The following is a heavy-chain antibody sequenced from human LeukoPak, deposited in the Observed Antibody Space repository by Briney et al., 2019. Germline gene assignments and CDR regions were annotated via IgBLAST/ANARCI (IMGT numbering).Heavy chain of an antibody. CDR1: GYTFTSYD. Sequence: ASVKVSCKASGYTFTSYDINWVRQATGQGLEWMGWMNPNSGNTGYAQKFQGRVTITRNTSISTVYMELSSLRSEDTAVYYCARNTRGNWFDPWGQGTLVTVSS. CDR3: ARNTRGNWFDP. V-gene: IGHV1-8*03. D-gene: IGHD1-26*01. J-gene: IGHJ5*02. CDR2: MNPNSGNT.